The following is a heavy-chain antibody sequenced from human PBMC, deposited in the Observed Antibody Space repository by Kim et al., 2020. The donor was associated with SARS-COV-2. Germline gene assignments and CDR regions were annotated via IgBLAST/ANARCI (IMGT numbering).Heavy chain of an antibody. CDR3: ARGTGDPMGLLDYMDV. D-gene: IGHD7-27*01. V-gene: IGHV3-30*07. Sequence: SVVATFTISRDHSKNTLYLQMNSLRAEDTAVYYCARGTGDPMGLLDYMDVWGKGTTVTVSS. J-gene: IGHJ6*03.